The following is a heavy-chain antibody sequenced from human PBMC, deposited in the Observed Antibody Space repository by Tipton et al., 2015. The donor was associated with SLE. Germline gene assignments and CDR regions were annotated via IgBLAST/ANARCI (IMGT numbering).Heavy chain of an antibody. D-gene: IGHD6-6*01. CDR2: IYYSGST. J-gene: IGHJ4*02. CDR1: GGSISSHY. V-gene: IGHV4-59*11. Sequence: TLSLTCTVSGGSISSHYWSWIRQPPGKGLEWIGYIYYSGSTNYNPSLKSRVTISVDTSKNQFSLKLSSVTAADTAVYYCARSSRRDSSSRAFDYWGQGTLVTVSS. CDR3: ARSSRRDSSSRAFDY.